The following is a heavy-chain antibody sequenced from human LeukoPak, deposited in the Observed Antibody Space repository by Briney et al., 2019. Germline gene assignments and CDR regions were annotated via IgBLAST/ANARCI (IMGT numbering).Heavy chain of an antibody. J-gene: IGHJ4*02. CDR2: IRYDGSNK. V-gene: IGHV3-30*02. D-gene: IGHD2-2*02. CDR3: ARDALGYCSSTSCYTPFDY. Sequence: GGSLRLSCAASGFTFSSYGMHWVRQAPGKGLEWVAFIRYDGSNKYYADSVKGRFTISRDNAKNSLYLQMNSLRAEDTAVYYCARDALGYCSSTSCYTPFDYWGQGTLVTVSS. CDR1: GFTFSSYG.